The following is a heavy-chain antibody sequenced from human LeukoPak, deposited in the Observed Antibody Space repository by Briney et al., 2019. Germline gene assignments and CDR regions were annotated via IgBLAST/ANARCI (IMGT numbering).Heavy chain of an antibody. CDR1: GGSISNDN. D-gene: IGHD3-10*01. CDR2: IYYSGST. J-gene: IGHJ4*02. CDR3: ARHSEGIARRFDY. V-gene: IGHV4-59*08. Sequence: PSETLSLTCTVSGGSISNDNWSWIRQPPGKGLEWIGYIYYSGSTNYNPSLKSRVTISVDTSKNQFSLKLSSVAAADTAVYYCARHSEGIARRFDYWGQGTLVTVSS.